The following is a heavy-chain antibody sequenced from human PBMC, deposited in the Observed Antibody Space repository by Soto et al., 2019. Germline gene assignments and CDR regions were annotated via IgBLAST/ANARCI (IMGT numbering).Heavy chain of an antibody. CDR3: ARSDLVRVLKSYGVVSEAPDI. V-gene: IGHV4-30-4*01. D-gene: IGHD3-16*01. J-gene: IGHJ3*02. Sequence: SETLSLTCTVSGDAISSVEYYWSWIRQSPGRGLEWIGYIYYDGRTSYNPSLRSRAFISIDTSKNHFSLRLNDVTAADTAVYYCARSDLVRVLKSYGVVSEAPDIWGQGTKVTVSS. CDR2: IYYDGRT. CDR1: GDAISSVEYY.